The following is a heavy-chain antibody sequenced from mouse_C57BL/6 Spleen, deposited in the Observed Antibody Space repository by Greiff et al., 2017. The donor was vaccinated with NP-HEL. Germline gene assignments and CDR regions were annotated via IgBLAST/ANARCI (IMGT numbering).Heavy chain of an antibody. J-gene: IGHJ2*01. CDR2: IDPSDSYT. V-gene: IGHV1-69*01. D-gene: IGHD4-1*01. CDR1: GYTFTSYW. CDR3: ARSKTGTYFDY. Sequence: QVQLKQPGAELVMPGASVKLSCKASGYTFTSYWMHWVKQRPGQGLEWIGEIDPSDSYTNYNQKFKGKSTLTVDKSSSTAYMQLSSLTSEDSAVYYCARSKTGTYFDYWGQGTTLTVSS.